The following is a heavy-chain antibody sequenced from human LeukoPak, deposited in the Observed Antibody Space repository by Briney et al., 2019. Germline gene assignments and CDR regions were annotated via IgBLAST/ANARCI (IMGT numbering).Heavy chain of an antibody. V-gene: IGHV4-39*01. Sequence: SETLSLTCTVSGGSISSSNYYWGWIRQPPGKGLEWIGSIYYSGSTYYNPSLKSRVTISVDTSKNQFSLKLSSVTAADTAVYYCARHSSGWSPFDYWGQGTLVTVSS. CDR3: ARHSSGWSPFDY. J-gene: IGHJ4*02. CDR1: GGSISSSNYY. CDR2: IYYSGST. D-gene: IGHD6-19*01.